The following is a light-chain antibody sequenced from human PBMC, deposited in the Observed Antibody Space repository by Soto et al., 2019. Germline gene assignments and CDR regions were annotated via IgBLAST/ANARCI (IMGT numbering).Light chain of an antibody. Sequence: QAVVTQEPSLTVSPGGTVTLTCGSSGGPVTSNHDPYWYQQRPGQVPRTLIYDTTNRQSWAPARFSGSLVGVKAALTLSGAQHEDEADYYCLLAYSGGRVFGGGTKVTVL. V-gene: IGLV7-46*01. CDR1: GGPVTSNHD. J-gene: IGLJ2*01. CDR2: DTT. CDR3: LLAYSGGRV.